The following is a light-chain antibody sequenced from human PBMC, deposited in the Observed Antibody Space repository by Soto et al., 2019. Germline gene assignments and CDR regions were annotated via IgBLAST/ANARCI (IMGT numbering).Light chain of an antibody. J-gene: IGKJ5*01. CDR1: QTISSW. Sequence: HRTQSPATLSGSVGDRVTITCRASQTISSWLAWYQQKPGKAPKLLIYKASTLKSGVPSRFSGSGSGTEFTLTISSLQPDDFATYYCQQSYSTPITFGQGTRLEIK. CDR2: KAS. CDR3: QQSYSTPIT. V-gene: IGKV1-5*03.